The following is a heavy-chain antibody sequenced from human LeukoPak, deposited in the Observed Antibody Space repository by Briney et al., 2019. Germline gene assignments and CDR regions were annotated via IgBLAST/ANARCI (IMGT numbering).Heavy chain of an antibody. CDR1: GFTFSNYA. CDR3: AKGDYGGTIQVFDY. J-gene: IGHJ4*02. V-gene: IGHV3-30-3*01. D-gene: IGHD4-23*01. CDR2: ISYDGSNK. Sequence: GGSLRLSCAASGFTFSNYAIHWVRQAPGKGLEWVAVISYDGSNKYYADSVKGRFTISRDNSKNTLYLQMNSLRAEDTAVYYCAKGDYGGTIQVFDYWGQGTLVTVSS.